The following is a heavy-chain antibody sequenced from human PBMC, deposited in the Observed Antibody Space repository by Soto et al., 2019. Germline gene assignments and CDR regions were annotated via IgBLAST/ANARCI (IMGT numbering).Heavy chain of an antibody. CDR2: IWYDGSNK. D-gene: IGHD4-17*01. V-gene: IGHV3-33*01. CDR1: GFTFSSYG. CDR3: ARDLSDYVGAFDS. Sequence: QVQLVESGGGVVQPGRSLRLSCAASGFTFSSYGMHWVRQAPGKGLEWVAVIWYDGSNKYYADSVKGRFTISRDNSKNTLYLQMNSLRAEDTAVYYCARDLSDYVGAFDSWGQGTLVTVSS. J-gene: IGHJ4*02.